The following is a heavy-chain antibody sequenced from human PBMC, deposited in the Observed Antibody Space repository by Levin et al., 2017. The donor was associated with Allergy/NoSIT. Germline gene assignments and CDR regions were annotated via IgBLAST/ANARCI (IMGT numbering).Heavy chain of an antibody. J-gene: IGHJ4*02. Sequence: SETLSLICSVAGGSLVSSSSYWGWIRQSPGKGLEWIGSIHHSGKTYYNPSLMSRVTLAVDTSKNHFSLKVTSVTAADTAVYYCARQALAVAPAVVDHWGQGTLVTVSP. CDR1: GGSLVSSSSY. CDR2: IHHSGKT. V-gene: IGHV4-39*02. CDR3: ARQALAVAPAVVDH. D-gene: IGHD2-2*01.